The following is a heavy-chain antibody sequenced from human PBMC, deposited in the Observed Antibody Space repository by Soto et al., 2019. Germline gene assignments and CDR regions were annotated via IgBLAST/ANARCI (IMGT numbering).Heavy chain of an antibody. Sequence: EVQLVESGGGLVQPGGSLRLSCAASGFTISSNYMNWVRQAPGKGLEWVSVIYSGGSTYYADSVKGRFTISRDNSKNSLYLQMNSLQAVYTVVYYCAREVTIMLAALDIWGQGTMVTVSS. J-gene: IGHJ3*02. D-gene: IGHD2-21*02. CDR3: AREVTIMLAALDI. CDR2: IYSGGST. V-gene: IGHV3-66*01. CDR1: GFTISSNY.